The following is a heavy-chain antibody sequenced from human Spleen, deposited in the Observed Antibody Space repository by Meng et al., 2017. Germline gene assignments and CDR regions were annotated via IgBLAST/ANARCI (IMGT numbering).Heavy chain of an antibody. Sequence: QVSLGQSGAGVENAGATMKVSCKSSDYTFTGYGVIWVRQAPGQGLEWMAWLGAYDYDTSHAPQLQNRVTVTADRPTATAYMEMRSMRSADTAVYYCAKGTSGSSYFDYWGQGTLVTVSS. CDR1: DYTFTGYG. CDR3: AKGTSGSSYFDY. CDR2: LGAYDYDT. V-gene: IGHV1-18*01. J-gene: IGHJ4*02. D-gene: IGHD3-10*01.